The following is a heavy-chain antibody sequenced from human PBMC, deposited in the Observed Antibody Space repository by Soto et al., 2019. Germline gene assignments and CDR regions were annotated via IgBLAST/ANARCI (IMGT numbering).Heavy chain of an antibody. CDR1: GYTFTSYY. D-gene: IGHD2-21*02. CDR2: INPSGGST. Sequence: GASVKVSCKASGYTFTSYYMHWVRQAPGQGLEWMGIINPSGGSTSYAQKFQGRVTMTRDTSTSTVYMELSSLRSEDTAVYYCARDQHIVVVTGANYYYGMDVWGQGTTVTVSS. V-gene: IGHV1-46*01. J-gene: IGHJ6*02. CDR3: ARDQHIVVVTGANYYYGMDV.